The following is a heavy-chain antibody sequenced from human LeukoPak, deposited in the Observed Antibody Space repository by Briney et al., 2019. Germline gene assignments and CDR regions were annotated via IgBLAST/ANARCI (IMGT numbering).Heavy chain of an antibody. CDR3: ASTLIVVVPAAIYYYYYGMDV. CDR2: IYSGGTT. CDR1: GFTVNSNH. V-gene: IGHV3-53*05. Sequence: GGSLRLSCAASGFTVNSNHMSWVRRAPGKGLKWVSIIYSGGTTYYADSVKGRFTISRDNSKNTLYLQMNSLRAEDTAVYYCASTLIVVVPAAIYYYYYGMDVWGQGTTVTVSS. D-gene: IGHD2-2*01. J-gene: IGHJ6*02.